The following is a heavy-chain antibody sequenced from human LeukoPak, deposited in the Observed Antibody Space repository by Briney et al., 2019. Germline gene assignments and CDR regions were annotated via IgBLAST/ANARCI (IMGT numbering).Heavy chain of an antibody. J-gene: IGHJ4*02. CDR2: INPSGGST. CDR3: ARDTYYYDSSGYSRGYYFDY. V-gene: IGHV1-46*01. D-gene: IGHD3-22*01. CDR1: GYTFTSYY. Sequence: ASVKVSCKASGYTFTSYYMHWVRQAPGQGLEWMGIINPSGGSTSYAQKFQGRVTMTRDTSTSTVYMEPSSLRSEDTAVYYCARDTYYYDSSGYSRGYYFDYWGQGTLVTVSS.